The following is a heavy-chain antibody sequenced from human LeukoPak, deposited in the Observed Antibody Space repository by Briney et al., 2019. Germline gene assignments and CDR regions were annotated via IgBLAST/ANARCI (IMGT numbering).Heavy chain of an antibody. D-gene: IGHD5-18*01. CDR3: ARDQRGFSYSKYYFDY. CDR1: GFSFSSYG. V-gene: IGHV3-33*01. CDR2: IQYDGTNT. Sequence: PRGSLTLSCPASGFSFSSYGMHWVRQAPGKGLEWVAVIQYDGTNTYYADSLKGRLTISRDNPKNTLYLQMNSLRAEDMAVYYCARDQRGFSYSKYYFDYWGQGTLVTVSS. J-gene: IGHJ4*02.